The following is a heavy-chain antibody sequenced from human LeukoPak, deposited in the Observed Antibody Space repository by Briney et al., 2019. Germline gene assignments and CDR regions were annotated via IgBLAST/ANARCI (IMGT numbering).Heavy chain of an antibody. Sequence: GGSLRLSCAASGFTFSSYWTSWVRQAPGKGLEWVANIKQDGSEKYYVDSVKGRFTISRDNAKNSLYLQMNSLRAEDTAVYYCAREVWFGEPTPLFDYWGQGTLVTVSS. J-gene: IGHJ4*02. CDR2: IKQDGSEK. CDR1: GFTFSSYW. V-gene: IGHV3-7*01. D-gene: IGHD3-10*01. CDR3: AREVWFGEPTPLFDY.